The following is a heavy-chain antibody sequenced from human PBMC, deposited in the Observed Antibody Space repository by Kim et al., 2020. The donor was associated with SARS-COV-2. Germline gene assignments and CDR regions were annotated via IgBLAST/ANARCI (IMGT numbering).Heavy chain of an antibody. D-gene: IGHD1-7*01. Sequence: GGSLRLFCAASAFTFRTYAMNWVRQAPGKGLEWISSISAGGGSTYYADSVRGRATVSRDNAQSTLYLQINNVTAEDTALYFCARTIGEASYRFYYYGMDVWGQGTAVTVAS. CDR1: AFTFRTYA. CDR2: ISAGGGST. V-gene: IGHV3-23*01. CDR3: ARTIGEASYRFYYYGMDV. J-gene: IGHJ6*02.